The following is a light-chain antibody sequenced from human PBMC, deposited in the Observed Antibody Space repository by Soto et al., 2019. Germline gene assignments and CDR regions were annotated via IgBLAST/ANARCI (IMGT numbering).Light chain of an antibody. CDR2: EVS. CDR3: SSYTSSSTLV. J-gene: IGLJ1*01. CDR1: SSDVGGYNY. Sequence: QSVLTQPASVSGSPGQPITISCTGTSSDVGGYNYVSWYQHHPGKAPKVMIYEVSNRPSGISNRFSGSKSGNTASLTISGLQAEDEADYYCSSYTSSSTLVFGTGTKVTVL. V-gene: IGLV2-14*01.